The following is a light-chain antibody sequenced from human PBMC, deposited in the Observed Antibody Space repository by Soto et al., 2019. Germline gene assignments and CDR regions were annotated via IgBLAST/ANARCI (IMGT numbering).Light chain of an antibody. Sequence: IVLTQSPATLSLSPGERATLSCTASQHVTTTYIAWYQQKFGQAPRLLIYGASTRATGTPDRFTGGGFGTDFTLTISRVEPEDFAVYYRQRYDSSFTFCGGTKVEMK. CDR2: GAS. J-gene: IGKJ4*01. CDR3: QRYDSSFT. CDR1: QHVTTTY. V-gene: IGKV3-20*01.